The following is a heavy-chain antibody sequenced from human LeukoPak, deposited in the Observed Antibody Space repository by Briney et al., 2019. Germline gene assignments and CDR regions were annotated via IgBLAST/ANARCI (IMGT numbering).Heavy chain of an antibody. V-gene: IGHV3-48*04. Sequence: SYISGSSTTIYYADSVKGRFTISRDNAKNSLYLQVNSLRAEDTAVYYCAREYSSGWPIDYWGQGTLVTVSS. CDR3: AREYSSGWPIDY. CDR2: ISGSSTTI. D-gene: IGHD6-19*01. J-gene: IGHJ4*02.